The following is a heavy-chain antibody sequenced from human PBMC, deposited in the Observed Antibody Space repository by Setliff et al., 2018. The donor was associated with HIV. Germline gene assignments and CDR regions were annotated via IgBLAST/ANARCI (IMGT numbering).Heavy chain of an antibody. J-gene: IGHJ4*01. Sequence: SETLSLTCTVSGGSIINNFWGWIRLPPGRGLEWIGHIYSSGSAEYNPSLKSRVTMSVDASKSQVSLRLTSVTAADAAVYFCARSPGVDTNMAFDLWGQGSLVTVSS. CDR3: ARSPGVDTNMAFDL. CDR1: GGSIINNF. D-gene: IGHD5-18*01. V-gene: IGHV4-4*08. CDR2: IYSSGSA.